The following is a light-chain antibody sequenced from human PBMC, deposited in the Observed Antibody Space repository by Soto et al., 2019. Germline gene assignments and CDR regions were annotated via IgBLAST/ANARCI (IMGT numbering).Light chain of an antibody. J-gene: IGKJ4*01. V-gene: IGKV4-1*01. CDR3: QQYGDSPLT. Sequence: DIVMTQSPDCLAVSLGERATINCKSSQSVLYSSNNKNYLAWYQQKPGQAPRLLIYGASSRATGIPDRFSGSGSGTDFTLTISRLEPQDFAIYYCQQYGDSPLTFGGGTKVDIK. CDR2: GAS. CDR1: QSVLYSSNNKNY.